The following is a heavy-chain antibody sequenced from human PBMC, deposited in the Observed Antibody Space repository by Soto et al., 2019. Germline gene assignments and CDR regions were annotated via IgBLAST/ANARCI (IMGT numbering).Heavy chain of an antibody. CDR2: IWYDGSNK. Sequence: QVQLVESGGGVVQPGRSLRLSCAASGFTFSSYGMHWVRQAPGKGLEWVAVIWYDGSNKDYADSVKGRFTISRDNSKNTLYLQMNSLRAEDTAVYYCARPTYSSSWDGVYFDYCGQGTLVTVSS. CDR1: GFTFSSYG. J-gene: IGHJ4*02. D-gene: IGHD6-13*01. V-gene: IGHV3-33*01. CDR3: ARPTYSSSWDGVYFDY.